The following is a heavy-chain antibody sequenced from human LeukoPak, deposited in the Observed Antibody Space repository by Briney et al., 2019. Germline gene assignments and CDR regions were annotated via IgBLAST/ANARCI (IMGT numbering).Heavy chain of an antibody. Sequence: GGSLRLSCAASGFTFRNFGMHWVRQAPGNGLEWVTVIWYDGSKRYYADSVKGRFTISRDSSNNIVYLQMDGLRVDDSAAYYCGREGSSRTIDYWGQGTLVTVSS. CDR2: IWYDGSKR. D-gene: IGHD1/OR15-1a*01. J-gene: IGHJ4*02. CDR1: GFTFRNFG. V-gene: IGHV3-33*01. CDR3: GREGSSRTIDY.